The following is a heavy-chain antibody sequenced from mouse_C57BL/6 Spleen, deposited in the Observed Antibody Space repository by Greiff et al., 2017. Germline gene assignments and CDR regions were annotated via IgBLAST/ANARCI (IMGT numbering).Heavy chain of an antibody. Sequence: EVQLVESGGDLVKPGGSLKLSCAASGFTFSSYGMSWVRQTPDKRLEWVATISSGGSYTYYPDSVKGRFTISRDNAKNTLYLQMSSLKSEDTAMYYCARPAGSLFDYWGQGTTLTVSS. CDR3: ARPAGSLFDY. V-gene: IGHV5-6*01. J-gene: IGHJ2*01. D-gene: IGHD1-1*02. CDR1: GFTFSSYG. CDR2: ISSGGSYT.